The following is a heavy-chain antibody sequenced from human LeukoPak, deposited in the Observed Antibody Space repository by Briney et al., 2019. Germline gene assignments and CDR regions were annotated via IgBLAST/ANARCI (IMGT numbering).Heavy chain of an antibody. Sequence: GGSLRLSCAASGFTFSSYGMHWVRQAPGKGLEWVAFIRYDGSNKYYADSVKGRFTISRDNSKNTLYLQMNSLRAEDTAVYYCAKVLGAGIAVAGDAFDIWGQGTMVTVSS. V-gene: IGHV3-30*02. J-gene: IGHJ3*02. CDR1: GFTFSSYG. CDR2: IRYDGSNK. D-gene: IGHD6-19*01. CDR3: AKVLGAGIAVAGDAFDI.